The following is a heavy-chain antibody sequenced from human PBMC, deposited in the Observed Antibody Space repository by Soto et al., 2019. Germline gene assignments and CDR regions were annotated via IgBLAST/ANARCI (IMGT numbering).Heavy chain of an antibody. J-gene: IGHJ4*02. CDR1: GGSISSYY. Sequence: QVQLQESGPGLVKPSETLSLTCTVSGGSISSYYWSWIRQPPGKGLEWIGYIYYSGSTNYNPSLKSRVSISVDKTKKQLSLKLSSVTDADTEVYYCARRYGGNFDYWGQGTLVTVSS. D-gene: IGHD1-26*01. V-gene: IGHV4-59*01. CDR2: IYYSGST. CDR3: ARRYGGNFDY.